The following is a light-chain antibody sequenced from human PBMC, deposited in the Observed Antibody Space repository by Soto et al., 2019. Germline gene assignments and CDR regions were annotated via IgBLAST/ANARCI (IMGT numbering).Light chain of an antibody. V-gene: IGKV2D-29*01. CDR2: EVS. CDR1: QSLLHSDGKTY. Sequence: DIVMTQTPLSLSVNPAKPASISCKSSQSLLHSDGKTYLYWYLQKQGQLPHLLIYEVSTRFSVLPDRFSGSGSGTDFTLKISRVEAEDVGLYSCMQSIQLPPTTFAQGTLLEIK. J-gene: IGKJ5*01. CDR3: MQSIQLPPTT.